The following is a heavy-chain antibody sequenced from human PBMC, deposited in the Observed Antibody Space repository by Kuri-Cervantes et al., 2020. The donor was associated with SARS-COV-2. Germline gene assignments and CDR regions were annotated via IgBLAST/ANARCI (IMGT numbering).Heavy chain of an antibody. Sequence: GESLKISCAASGFTFSSYGMHWVRQAPGKGLEWVAFIRYDGSNKYYADSVKGRFTISRDNSKNTLYLQMNSLRAEDTAVYYCAKGGGTKVVVITFGTSYGMDVWGQGTTVTVSS. CDR3: AKGGGTKVVVITFGTSYGMDV. CDR1: GFTFSSYG. V-gene: IGHV3-30*02. J-gene: IGHJ6*02. D-gene: IGHD3-22*01. CDR2: IRYDGSNK.